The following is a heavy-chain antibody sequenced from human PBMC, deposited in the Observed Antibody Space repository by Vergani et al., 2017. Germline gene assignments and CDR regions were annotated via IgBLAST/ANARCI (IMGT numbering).Heavy chain of an antibody. CDR2: ISWNSGSI. D-gene: IGHD3-9*01. V-gene: IGHV3-9*01. J-gene: IGHJ4*02. CDR1: GFTFSHYS. CDR3: AKDLYDILTGPDY. Sequence: EVQMVESGGGLVKPGGSLRLSCVASGFTFSHYSMNWVRQAPGKGLEWVSGISWNSGSIGYADSVKGRFTISRDNAKNSLYLQMNSLRAEDTALYYCAKDLYDILTGPDYWGQGTLVTVSS.